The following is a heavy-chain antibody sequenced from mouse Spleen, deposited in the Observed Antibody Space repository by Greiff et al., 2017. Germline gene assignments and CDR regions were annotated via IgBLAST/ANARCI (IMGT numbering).Heavy chain of an antibody. J-gene: IGHJ2*01. V-gene: IGHV1-77*01. CDR2: IYPGSGNT. D-gene: IGHD2-12*01. CDR1: GYTFTDYY. CDR3: ASPYSYYSYGCFDY. Sequence: QVQLQQSGAELARPGASVKLSCKASGYTFTDYYINWVKQRTGQGLEWIGEIYPGSGNTYYNEKFKGKATLTADKSSSTAYMQLNSLTSEDSAVYYCASPYSYYSYGCFDYWGQGTTLTVSS.